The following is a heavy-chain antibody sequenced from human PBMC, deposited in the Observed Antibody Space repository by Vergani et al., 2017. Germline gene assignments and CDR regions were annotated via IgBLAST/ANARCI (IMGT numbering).Heavy chain of an antibody. CDR2: INPNSGGT. V-gene: IGHV1-2*02. CDR1: GYTFTGYY. CDR3: VRGPRYYDFWSGYFDY. Sequence: QVQLVQSGAEVKKPGASVKVSCKASGYTFTGYYMHWVRQAPGQGLEWMGWINPNSGGTNYAQKFQGRVTMTRDTSISTAYMELSRLRSDDTAVYYCVRGPRYYDFWSGYFDYWGQGTLVTVSS. J-gene: IGHJ4*02. D-gene: IGHD3-3*01.